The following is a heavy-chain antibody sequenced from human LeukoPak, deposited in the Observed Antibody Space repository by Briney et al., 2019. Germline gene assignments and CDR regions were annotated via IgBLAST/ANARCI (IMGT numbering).Heavy chain of an antibody. Sequence: PSETLSLTCAVYGGSFSGYYWSWIRQPPGKGLEWIGEINHSGSTNYNPSLKSRVTISVDTSKNQFSLKLSSVTAADTAVYYCARRSDRYYYDSSVDWGQGTLVTVSS. CDR1: GGSFSGYY. J-gene: IGHJ4*02. V-gene: IGHV4-34*01. CDR3: ARRSDRYYYDSSVD. CDR2: INHSGST. D-gene: IGHD3-22*01.